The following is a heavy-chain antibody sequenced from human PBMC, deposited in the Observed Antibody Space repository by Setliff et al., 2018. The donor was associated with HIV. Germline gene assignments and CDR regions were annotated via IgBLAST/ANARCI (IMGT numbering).Heavy chain of an antibody. CDR1: GGSISSYY. J-gene: IGHJ5*02. V-gene: IGHV4-59*08. D-gene: IGHD3-9*01. CDR2: IYYSGST. Sequence: PSETLSLTCTVSGGSISSYYWSWIRQSPGKGLEWIGYIYYSGSTNYNPSLKSRVTILVDSSRNQFSLRLSSVTAADTAVYYCARHRYYDILFDPWGQGTLVTVSS. CDR3: ARHRYYDILFDP.